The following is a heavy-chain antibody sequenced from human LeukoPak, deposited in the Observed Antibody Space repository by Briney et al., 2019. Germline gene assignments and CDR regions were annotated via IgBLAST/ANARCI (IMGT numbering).Heavy chain of an antibody. V-gene: IGHV4-59*01. CDR1: GGSISSYY. D-gene: IGHD3-22*01. CDR3: ARAEITMIVVGAFDI. J-gene: IGHJ3*02. Sequence: PSETLSLTCTVSGGSISSYYWSWLRQPPGKGLEWIGYIYYCGSTNYNPSLKSRVTISVDTSKNQFSLKLSSVTAADTAVYYCARAEITMIVVGAFDIWGQGTMVTVSS. CDR2: IYYCGST.